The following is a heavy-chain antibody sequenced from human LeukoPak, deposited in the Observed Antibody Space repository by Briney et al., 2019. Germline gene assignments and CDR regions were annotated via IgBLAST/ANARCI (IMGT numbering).Heavy chain of an antibody. CDR2: ISGSGGST. V-gene: IGHV3-23*01. D-gene: IGHD3-22*01. Sequence: GGSLRLSCAASGFTFSDYYMSWIRQAPGKGLEWVSAISGSGGSTYYADSVKGRFTISRDNSKNTLYLQMNSLRAEDTAVYYCAKDSAITMIVVVISYFDYWGQGTLVTVSS. CDR3: AKDSAITMIVVVISYFDY. J-gene: IGHJ4*02. CDR1: GFTFSDYY.